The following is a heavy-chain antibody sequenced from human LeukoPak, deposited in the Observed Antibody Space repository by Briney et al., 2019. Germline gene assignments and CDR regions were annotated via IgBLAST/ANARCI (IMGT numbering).Heavy chain of an antibody. CDR3: ARGIHDFWSGYNHYYYYYGMDV. V-gene: IGHV4-34*01. CDR1: GGSFSGYY. J-gene: IGHJ6*02. CDR2: INHSGST. D-gene: IGHD3-3*01. Sequence: SETLSLTCAVYGGSFSGYYWSWIRQPPGKGLEWIGEINHSGSTNYNPSLKSRVTISVDTSKNQFSLKLSSVTAADTAVYYCARGIHDFWSGYNHYYYYYGMDVWGQGTTVTVSS.